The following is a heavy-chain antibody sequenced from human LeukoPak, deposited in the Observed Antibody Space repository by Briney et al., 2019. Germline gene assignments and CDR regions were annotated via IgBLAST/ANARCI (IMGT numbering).Heavy chain of an antibody. Sequence: ASVKVSCKASGYTFTNYGITWVRQAPGQGLEWMGWISASNGDTHYSEKFQDRITVTTDTSTSTAYMELRSLVSDDTAVYYCARHRPGGIAAAGYYYYGMDVWGQGTTVTVSS. J-gene: IGHJ6*02. D-gene: IGHD6-13*01. CDR1: GYTFTNYG. V-gene: IGHV1-18*01. CDR2: ISASNGDT. CDR3: ARHRPGGIAAAGYYYYGMDV.